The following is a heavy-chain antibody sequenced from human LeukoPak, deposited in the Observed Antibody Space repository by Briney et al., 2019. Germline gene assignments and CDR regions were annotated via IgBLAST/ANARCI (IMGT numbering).Heavy chain of an antibody. Sequence: GASVKVSCKASGGTFSSYAISWVRQAPGQGLEWMGGIIPIFGTANYAQKFQGRVTITADESTSTAYMELSSLRSEDTAVYYCARGYSGYDLGDFVGYYYMDVWGKGTTVTISS. CDR1: GGTFSSYA. CDR2: IIPIFGTA. V-gene: IGHV1-69*13. D-gene: IGHD5-12*01. CDR3: ARGYSGYDLGDFVGYYYMDV. J-gene: IGHJ6*03.